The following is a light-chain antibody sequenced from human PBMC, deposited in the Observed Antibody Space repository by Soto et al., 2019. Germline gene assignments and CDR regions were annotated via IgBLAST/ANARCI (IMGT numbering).Light chain of an antibody. CDR3: SSYAGNNHYV. V-gene: IGLV2-8*01. CDR1: SSDVGNYNY. CDR2: EVN. Sequence: QSALTQPPSASGSPGQPVTISCTGTSSDVGNYNYVSWYQQHPGKSPKLMIYEVNKRPSGVPDRFSGSKSGNTASLTVSGLQAEDEADYYCSSYAGNNHYVFGTGTKLTVL. J-gene: IGLJ1*01.